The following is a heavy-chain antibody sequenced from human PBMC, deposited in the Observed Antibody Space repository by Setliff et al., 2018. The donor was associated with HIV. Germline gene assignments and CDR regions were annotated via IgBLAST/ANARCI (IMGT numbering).Heavy chain of an antibody. J-gene: IGHJ5*02. Sequence: ASVKVSCKVSGYSLTELSMHWVRQAPGKGLEWMGGFDPDDGETVYAQQFQGRVTMTEDTSADTAYMELTSLRSEDTAMYYCAPVSSGWFDPWGQGTLVTVSS. CDR2: FDPDDGET. D-gene: IGHD6-25*01. CDR3: APVSSGWFDP. V-gene: IGHV1-24*01. CDR1: GYSLTELS.